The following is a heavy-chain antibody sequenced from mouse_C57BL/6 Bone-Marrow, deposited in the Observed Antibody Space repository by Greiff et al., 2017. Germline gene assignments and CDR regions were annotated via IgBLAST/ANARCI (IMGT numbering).Heavy chain of an antibody. CDR3: TTDRDYYGSSYGYFDV. J-gene: IGHJ1*03. Sequence: EVKLQESGAELVRPGASVKLSCTASGFNIKADYMHWVKQRPEQGLEWIGWIDPENGDPEYASKFQGKATIPADTSSNTAYLPLSSPTSEYTAVYYCTTDRDYYGSSYGYFDVWGTGTTVTVSS. CDR2: IDPENGDP. V-gene: IGHV14-4*01. CDR1: GFNIKADY. D-gene: IGHD1-1*01.